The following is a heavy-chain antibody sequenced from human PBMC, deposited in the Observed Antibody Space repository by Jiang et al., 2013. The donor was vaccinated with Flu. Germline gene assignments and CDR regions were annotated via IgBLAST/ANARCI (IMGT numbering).Heavy chain of an antibody. CDR3: ARGERTGESSTPSFYYFDH. J-gene: IGHJ4*02. CDR1: GFTFSVYG. Sequence: VQLLESGGGVVQPGGSLRLSCEVSGFTFSVYGMHWVRQAPGKGLEWVAFIQYDGSNKYYADSVEGRFTISRDNSKNILYLQVNSLRIEDTAVYLCARGERTGESSTPSFYYFDHWGQGTLVTVSS. CDR2: IQYDGSNK. D-gene: IGHD3-16*01. V-gene: IGHV3-30*02.